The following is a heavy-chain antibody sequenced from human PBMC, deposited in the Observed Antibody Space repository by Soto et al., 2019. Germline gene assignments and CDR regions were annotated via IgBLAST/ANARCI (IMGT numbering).Heavy chain of an antibody. CDR2: ISGSGGST. Sequence: GGSLRLSCAASGFTFSSYAMSWVRQAPGKGLEWVSAISGSGGSTYYADSVKGRFTISRDNSKNRLFLPMNSLRAGDTPVYYCEKWRLASIAGSRGGYFNYWGQGTLVTVSS. CDR1: GFTFSSYA. D-gene: IGHD6-6*01. J-gene: IGHJ4*02. CDR3: EKWRLASIAGSRGGYFNY. V-gene: IGHV3-23*01.